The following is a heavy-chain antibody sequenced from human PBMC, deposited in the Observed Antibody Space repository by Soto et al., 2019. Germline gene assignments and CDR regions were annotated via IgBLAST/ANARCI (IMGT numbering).Heavy chain of an antibody. CDR1: GFTFSSYG. CDR3: ARGYSSGWDRGYYYYMDV. J-gene: IGHJ6*03. CDR2: IWYDGSNK. Sequence: QVQLVESGGGVVQPGRSLRLSCAASGFTFSSYGMHWVRQAPGKGLEWVAVIWYDGSNKYYADSVKGRFTISRDNSKNTLYLQMNSLRAEDTAVYYCARGYSSGWDRGYYYYMDVWGKGTTVTVSS. D-gene: IGHD6-19*01. V-gene: IGHV3-33*01.